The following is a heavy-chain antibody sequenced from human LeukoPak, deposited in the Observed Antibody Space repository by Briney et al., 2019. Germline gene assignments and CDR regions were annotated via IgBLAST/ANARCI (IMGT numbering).Heavy chain of an antibody. D-gene: IGHD3-10*01. CDR1: GYSISSGYY. J-gene: IGHJ3*02. CDR2: IYHSGST. Sequence: PSETLSLTCIVSGYSISSGYYWGWIRQPPGKGLEWIGSIYHSGSTYYNPSLKSRVTISVDTSKNQFSLKLSSVTAADTAVYYCARDIVRGKDAFDIWGQGTMVTVSS. CDR3: ARDIVRGKDAFDI. V-gene: IGHV4-38-2*02.